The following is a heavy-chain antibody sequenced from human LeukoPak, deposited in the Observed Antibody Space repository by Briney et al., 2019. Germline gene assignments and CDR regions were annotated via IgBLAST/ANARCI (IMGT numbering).Heavy chain of an antibody. CDR1: GGSFSGYY. D-gene: IGHD3-22*01. Sequence: SETLSLTCAVYGGSFSGYYWSWIHQPPVKGLEWIGEINHSGSTNCNPSLKSRVTISVDTSKNQFSLKLSSVTAADTAVYYCASSAYYYDSSGYDRSPFDYWGQGTLVTVSS. CDR3: ASSAYYYDSSGYDRSPFDY. J-gene: IGHJ4*02. CDR2: INHSGST. V-gene: IGHV4-34*01.